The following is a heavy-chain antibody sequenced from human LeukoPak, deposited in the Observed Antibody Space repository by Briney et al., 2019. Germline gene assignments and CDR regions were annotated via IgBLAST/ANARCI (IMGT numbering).Heavy chain of an antibody. D-gene: IGHD4-23*01. J-gene: IGHJ6*02. CDR1: GGSISSFY. Sequence: PSETLSLTCTVSGGSISSFYWSWIRQPPGKGLEWIGYIYYSGSTNYNPSLKSRVTISVDTSKNQFSLKLSSVTAADTAVYYCARTGGNFFTTNYYYGVDVWGQGTTVTASS. CDR2: IYYSGST. V-gene: IGHV4-59*01. CDR3: ARTGGNFFTTNYYYGVDV.